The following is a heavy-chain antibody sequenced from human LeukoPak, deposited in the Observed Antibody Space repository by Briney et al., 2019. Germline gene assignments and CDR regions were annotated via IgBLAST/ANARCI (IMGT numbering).Heavy chain of an antibody. CDR1: GDTFSSYA. Sequence: GASVKVSCKASGDTFSSYAISWVRQAPGQGLEWMGGIIPIFGTANYAQKFQGRVTITADESTSTAYMELSSLRSEDTAVYYCARDRGSGSYLLPYWGQGTLVTVSS. V-gene: IGHV1-69*01. CDR2: IIPIFGTA. D-gene: IGHD3-10*01. CDR3: ARDRGSGSYLLPY. J-gene: IGHJ4*02.